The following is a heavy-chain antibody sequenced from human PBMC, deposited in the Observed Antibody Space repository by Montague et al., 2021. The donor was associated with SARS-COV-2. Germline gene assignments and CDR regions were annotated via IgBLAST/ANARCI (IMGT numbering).Heavy chain of an antibody. J-gene: IGHJ4*02. CDR1: GASVSSINW. Sequence: SETLSLTCAVSGASVSSINWWSWVRQPPGRGLQRIAEIHHTGITNFNPSLRSRFTISLDSSKNKLSLTLIAVTAAYTAIYYCTSHPVFQQLYSWGQGTLVSVSS. CDR3: TSHPVFQQLYS. CDR2: IHHTGIT. V-gene: IGHV4-4*02. D-gene: IGHD6-13*01.